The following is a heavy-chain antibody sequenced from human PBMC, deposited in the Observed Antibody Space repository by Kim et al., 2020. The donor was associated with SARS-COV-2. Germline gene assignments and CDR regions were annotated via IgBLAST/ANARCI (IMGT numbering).Heavy chain of an antibody. D-gene: IGHD2-15*01. CDR1: GGSISSGGYY. Sequence: SETLSLTCTVSGGSISSGGYYWSWIRQHPGKGLEWIGYIYYSGSTYYNPSLKSRVTISVDTSKNQFSLKLSSVTAADTAVYYCARAVVAAPYYFDYWGQGTLVTVSS. CDR3: ARAVVAAPYYFDY. CDR2: IYYSGST. J-gene: IGHJ4*02. V-gene: IGHV4-31*03.